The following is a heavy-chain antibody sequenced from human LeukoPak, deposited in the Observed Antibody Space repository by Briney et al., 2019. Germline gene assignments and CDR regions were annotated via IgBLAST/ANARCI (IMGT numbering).Heavy chain of an antibody. Sequence: ASVKVSCKASGYTFSSHAVHWVRQAPGQRLEWMGWINAGNGDTKYSQKFQDRVTITRGTSASTAYMELSSLRSEDTAVYYCAIHCSGGSCSRSYYFDYWGQGTRVTVSS. CDR3: AIHCSGGSCSRSYYFDY. CDR2: INAGNGDT. D-gene: IGHD2-15*01. J-gene: IGHJ4*02. CDR1: GYTFSSHA. V-gene: IGHV1-3*01.